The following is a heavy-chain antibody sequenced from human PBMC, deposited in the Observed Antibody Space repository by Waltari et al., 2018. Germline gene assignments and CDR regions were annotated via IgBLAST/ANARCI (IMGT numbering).Heavy chain of an antibody. CDR1: FSEYY. CDR2: LSSGSGYI. D-gene: IGHD6-19*01. V-gene: IGHV3-11*04. Sequence: FSEYYMNWVRQAPGRGLEWIATLSSGSGYIYYADSVKGRFTISRDNAKNTLFLQMNALSDEDTAVYYCARSGWLDSWGLGTLVTVSS. CDR3: ARSGWLDS. J-gene: IGHJ4*02.